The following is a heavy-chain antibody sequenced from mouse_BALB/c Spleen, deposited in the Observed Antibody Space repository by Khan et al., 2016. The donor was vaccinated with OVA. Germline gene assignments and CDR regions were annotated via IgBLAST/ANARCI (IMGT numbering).Heavy chain of an antibody. Sequence: EVQLQESGGGLVKPGGSLKLSCAASGFTFSNFAMSWVRQTPEKRLEWVATISSVSTYTYYPDSVKGRFTISRDNAKNTLYLQMSSLRSEDTAMYYCARHNYGPFAFWGQGTLVTVSA. CDR1: GFTFSNFA. CDR2: ISSVSTYT. CDR3: ARHNYGPFAF. V-gene: IGHV5-9-3*01. J-gene: IGHJ3*01. D-gene: IGHD1-1*01.